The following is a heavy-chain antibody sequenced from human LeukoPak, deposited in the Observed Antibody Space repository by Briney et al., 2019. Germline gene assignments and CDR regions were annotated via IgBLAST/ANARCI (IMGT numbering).Heavy chain of an antibody. CDR3: ARNYYDFWSGYYFTSDRAYYMDV. CDR1: GFTFSSYS. CDR2: ISSSSSTI. D-gene: IGHD3-3*01. J-gene: IGHJ6*03. V-gene: IGHV3-48*01. Sequence: GSLRLSCAASGFTFSSYSMNWVRQAPGKGLEWGSYISSSSSTIYYADYVKGRFTISRDNAKNSLYLQMNSLRAEDTAVYYCARNYYDFWSGYYFTSDRAYYMDVWGKGTTVTVSS.